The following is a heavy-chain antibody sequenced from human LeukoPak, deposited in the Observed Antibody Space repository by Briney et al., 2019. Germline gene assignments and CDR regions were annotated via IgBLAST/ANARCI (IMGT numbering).Heavy chain of an antibody. Sequence: SETLSLTCAVYGGSFSGYYWSWIRQPPGKGLEWIGENNHSGSTNYNPSLKSRVTISVDTSKNQFSLKLSSVTAADTAVYYCARKKWLRDYNWFDPGAREPWSPSPQ. V-gene: IGHV4-34*01. CDR3: ARKKWLRDYNWFDP. D-gene: IGHD5-12*01. J-gene: IGHJ5*02. CDR1: GGSFSGYY. CDR2: NNHSGST.